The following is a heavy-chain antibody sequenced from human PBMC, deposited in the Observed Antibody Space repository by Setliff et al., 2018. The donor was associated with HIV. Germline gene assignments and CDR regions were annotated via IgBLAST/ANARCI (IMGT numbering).Heavy chain of an antibody. CDR1: GFTFSDYY. CDR3: ARKEMATKGTFNDAFDI. J-gene: IGHJ3*02. V-gene: IGHV3-11*01. CDR2: ISSSGSTI. Sequence: PGGSLRLSCAASGFTFSDYYMSWIHQAPGKGLEWVSYISSSGSTISYADSVKGRFTISRDNAKNSLYLQMNSLRAEDTAVLYCARKEMATKGTFNDAFDIWGQGTMVTVSS. D-gene: IGHD5-12*01.